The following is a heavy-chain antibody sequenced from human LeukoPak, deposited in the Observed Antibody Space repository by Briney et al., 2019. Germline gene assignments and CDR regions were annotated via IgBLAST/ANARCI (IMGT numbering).Heavy chain of an antibody. CDR1: GFTFSSYW. CDR3: ARGQGTSYYGMDV. V-gene: IGHV3-7*03. Sequence: GGSLRLSCAASGFTFSSYWMSWVRQAPGKGLEWVANIKQDGSEKYYVDSVKGRFTISRDNAKNSLYLQMNSLRAEDTAVYYCARGQGTSYYGMDVWGRGTTVTVSS. D-gene: IGHD2-2*01. CDR2: IKQDGSEK. J-gene: IGHJ6*04.